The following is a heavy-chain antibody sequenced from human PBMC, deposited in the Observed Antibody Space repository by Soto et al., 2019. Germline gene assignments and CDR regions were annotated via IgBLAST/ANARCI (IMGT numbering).Heavy chain of an antibody. CDR1: ALTFSDYG. V-gene: IGHV3-30*18. CDR2: ISYDGGNK. CDR3: ANGVRYCSSISCYGPRPFDH. D-gene: IGHD2-2*01. J-gene: IGHJ4*02. Sequence: QVQLVESGGGVVQPGRSLRLSCAASALTFSDYGMHWVRQAPGKGLEWVAVISYDGGNKYYGDSVKGRFTISRDNSKNTLYLQMNSLRAEDTAVYYCANGVRYCSSISCYGPRPFDHWGQGTLVTVSS.